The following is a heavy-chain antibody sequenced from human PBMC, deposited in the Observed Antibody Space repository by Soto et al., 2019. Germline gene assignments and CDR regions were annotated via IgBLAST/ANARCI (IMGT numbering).Heavy chain of an antibody. CDR3: ARDPSEGRVGNWFES. CDR2: ISSTTNYI. CDR1: GFTFTRYS. J-gene: IGHJ5*01. D-gene: IGHD1-26*01. Sequence: PGGSLRLSCAASGFTFTRYSMNWVRQAPGKGLEWVSSISSTTNYIYYGDSMKGRFTISRDNAKNSLYLEMYSLRAEDTAVYYCARDPSEGRVGNWFESWGQGTLVTVSS. V-gene: IGHV3-21*06.